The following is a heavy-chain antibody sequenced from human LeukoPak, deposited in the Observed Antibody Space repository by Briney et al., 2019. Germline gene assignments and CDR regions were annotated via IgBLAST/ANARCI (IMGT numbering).Heavy chain of an antibody. V-gene: IGHV4-39*07. J-gene: IGHJ4*02. CDR2: INHSGRT. D-gene: IGHD1-26*01. CDR1: GGSISSSSYY. Sequence: PSETLSLTCTVSGGSISSSSYYWIWIRQPPGKGLEWIGEINHSGRTHYNPSLKSRVTISIDTSKNQFSLKLSSVTAADTAVYYCAIEAIVGAPRGDYWGQGTLVTVSS. CDR3: AIEAIVGAPRGDY.